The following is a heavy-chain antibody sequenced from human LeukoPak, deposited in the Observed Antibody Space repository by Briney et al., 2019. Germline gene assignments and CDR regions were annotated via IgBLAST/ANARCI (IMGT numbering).Heavy chain of an antibody. J-gene: IGHJ4*02. CDR2: INPNRGGT. CDR1: RYTLSAYC. V-gene: IGHV1-2*02. Sequence: SVRVSSALSRYTLSAYCVHSVRQAPGQRLEGRGWINPNRGGTNYAQKFQGRVTMSRDTSITTAYMELSSLTSDDTALYSCAKDYYYDSSGYHLGYWGQGTLVTVAS. CDR3: AKDYYYDSSGYHLGY. D-gene: IGHD3-22*01.